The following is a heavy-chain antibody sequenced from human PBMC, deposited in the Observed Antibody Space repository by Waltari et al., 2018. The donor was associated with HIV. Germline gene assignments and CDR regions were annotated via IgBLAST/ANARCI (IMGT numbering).Heavy chain of an antibody. Sequence: QLQLQESGPGLVKPSETLSLTCTVSGGSISSSSYYWGWIRQPPGKGLEWIGSIYYRGSTYYNPSLKSRVTISVDTSKNQFSLKLSSVTAADTAVYYCASNTRPGYCSGGSCYEVVDYWGQGTLVTVSS. CDR3: ASNTRPGYCSGGSCYEVVDY. J-gene: IGHJ4*02. V-gene: IGHV4-39*01. CDR2: IYYRGST. D-gene: IGHD2-15*01. CDR1: GGSISSSSYY.